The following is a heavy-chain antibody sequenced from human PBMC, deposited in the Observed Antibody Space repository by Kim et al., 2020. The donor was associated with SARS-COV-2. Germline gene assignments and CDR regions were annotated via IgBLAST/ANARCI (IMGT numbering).Heavy chain of an antibody. D-gene: IGHD3-9*01. Sequence: SVKGRFTISRDDSKSIAYLQMNSLKTEDTAVYYCTRDTLLRYFDWSYFDYWGQGTLVTVSS. J-gene: IGHJ4*02. CDR3: TRDTLLRYFDWSYFDY. V-gene: IGHV3-49*02.